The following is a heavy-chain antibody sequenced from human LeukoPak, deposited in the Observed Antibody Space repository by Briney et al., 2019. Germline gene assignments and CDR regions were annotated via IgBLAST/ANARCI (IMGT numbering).Heavy chain of an antibody. CDR2: IKSDGSST. CDR1: GFTFSTYW. Sequence: GGSLRLSCAASGFTFSTYWMHWVRHVPGTGLVWVSRIKSDGSSTSYADSVKGRFTISRDNAKNTLYLQMNSLRAEDTAIYYCVRDQSSFGSGGYGLGVWGQGTTVTVSS. D-gene: IGHD3-10*01. CDR3: VRDQSSFGSGGYGLGV. V-gene: IGHV3-74*01. J-gene: IGHJ6*02.